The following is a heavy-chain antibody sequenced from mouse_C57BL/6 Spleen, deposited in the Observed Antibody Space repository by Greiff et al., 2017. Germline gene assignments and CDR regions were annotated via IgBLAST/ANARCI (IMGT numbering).Heavy chain of an antibody. CDR1: GFTFSSYG. CDR2: ISSGGSYT. V-gene: IGHV5-6*01. D-gene: IGHD4-1*01. Sequence: EVQLQQSGGDLVKPGGSLKLSCAASGFTFSSYGMSWVRQTPDKRLEWVATISSGGSYTYYPDSVKGRFTISRDNAKNTLYLQMSSLKSEDTAMYYCARHPGAAWFACWGQGALVSVSA. CDR3: ARHPGAAWFAC. J-gene: IGHJ3*01.